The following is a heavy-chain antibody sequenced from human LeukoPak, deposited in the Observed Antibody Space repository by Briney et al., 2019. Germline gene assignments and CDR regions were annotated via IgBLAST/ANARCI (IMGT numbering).Heavy chain of an antibody. J-gene: IGHJ4*02. CDR2: IYTSEST. V-gene: IGHV4-4*07. Sequence: PSETLSLTCTVSGGSISSYYWSWIRQPAGKGLEWIGRIYTSESTNYNPSLKSRVTMSVDTSKNQFSLKLSSVTAADTAVYYCARGPGIAAAGRGEKYFDYWGQGTLVTVSS. CDR3: ARGPGIAAAGRGEKYFDY. D-gene: IGHD6-13*01. CDR1: GGSISSYY.